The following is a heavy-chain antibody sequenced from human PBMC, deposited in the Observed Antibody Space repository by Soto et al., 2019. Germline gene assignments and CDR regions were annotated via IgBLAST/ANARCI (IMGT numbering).Heavy chain of an antibody. J-gene: IGHJ4*02. CDR1: GYPFTSYG. Sequence: QVQLVQSGAEVKKPGASVKVSCKTSGYPFTSYGINWVRQAPGQGPEWMGWISAYDDKTIYSQKFQGRVTLTAATSTTTAYMELRGLRFDDTAVYSCAIHRLIAVTGLLRNWGQGTLVTVSS. CDR2: ISAYDDKT. D-gene: IGHD6-19*01. CDR3: AIHRLIAVTGLLRN. V-gene: IGHV1-18*01.